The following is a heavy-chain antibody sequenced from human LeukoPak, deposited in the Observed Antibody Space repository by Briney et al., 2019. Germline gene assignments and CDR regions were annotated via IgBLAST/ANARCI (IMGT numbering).Heavy chain of an antibody. CDR2: IYSGGTT. V-gene: IGHV3-66*01. J-gene: IGHJ4*02. CDR3: ARDRYRGIVATIPLVPFDY. Sequence: GGSLRLSCAASGFTVSSNYMSWVRQAPGKGLEWVSVIYSGGTTYYADSVKGRFTISRDNSKNTLYLQMNSLRAEDTAVYYCARDRYRGIVATIPLVPFDYWGQGTLVTVSS. CDR1: GFTVSSNY. D-gene: IGHD5-12*01.